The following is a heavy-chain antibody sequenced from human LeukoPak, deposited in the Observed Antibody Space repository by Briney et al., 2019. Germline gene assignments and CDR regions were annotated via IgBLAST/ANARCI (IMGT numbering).Heavy chain of an antibody. Sequence: GGSLRLSCAASGFTFSSCGMHWVRQAPGKGLEWVGRIKSKTDGGTADYAAPVKGRFNISRDDSKNTLYLQVNSLKTEDTAVYYCTTERHNLGWGQGTLVTVST. J-gene: IGHJ4*02. CDR3: TTERHNLG. D-gene: IGHD1-1*01. V-gene: IGHV3-15*07. CDR1: GFTFSSCG. CDR2: IKSKTDGGTA.